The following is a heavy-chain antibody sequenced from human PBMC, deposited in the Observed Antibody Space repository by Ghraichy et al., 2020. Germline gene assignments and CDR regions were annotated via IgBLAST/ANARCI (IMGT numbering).Heavy chain of an antibody. CDR3: ARGDPGQQNAPLGYMDV. Sequence: SETLSLTCTVSGGSISSYYWSWIRQPPGKGLEWIGYIYYSGSTNYNPSLKSRVTISVDTSKNQFSLKLSSVTAADTAVYYCARGDPGQQNAPLGYMDVWGKGTTVTVSS. V-gene: IGHV4-59*01. J-gene: IGHJ6*03. CDR1: GGSISSYY. CDR2: IYYSGST. D-gene: IGHD3-16*01.